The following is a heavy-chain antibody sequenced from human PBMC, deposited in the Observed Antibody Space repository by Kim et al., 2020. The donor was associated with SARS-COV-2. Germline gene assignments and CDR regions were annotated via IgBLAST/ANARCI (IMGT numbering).Heavy chain of an antibody. CDR2: ISYDGSNK. CDR1: GFTFSSYA. Sequence: GGSLRLSCAASGFTFSSYAMHWVRQAPGKGLEWVAVISYDGSNKYYADSVKGRFTISRDNSKNTLYLQMNSLRAEDTAVYYCARETPITMVRGVLRALGYGSGFDYWGQGTLVTVSS. CDR3: ARETPITMVRGVLRALGYGSGFDY. D-gene: IGHD3-10*01. V-gene: IGHV3-30*04. J-gene: IGHJ4*02.